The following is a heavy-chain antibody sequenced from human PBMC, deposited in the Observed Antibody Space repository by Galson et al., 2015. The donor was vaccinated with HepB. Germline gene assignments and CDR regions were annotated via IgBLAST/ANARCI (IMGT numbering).Heavy chain of an antibody. CDR2: IWYDGSSK. D-gene: IGHD6-19*01. J-gene: IGHJ3*02. V-gene: IGHV3-33*01. CDR3: VRDPYSSGWRGTFDI. CDR1: GFTFSSYG. Sequence: SLRLSCAVSGFTFSSYGMHWVRQAPGKGLEWVAVIWYDGSSKYYADSVKGRFTISRDNPKNTLYLEMNSLRVEDTALYYCVRDPYSSGWRGTFDIWGQGTMVTVS.